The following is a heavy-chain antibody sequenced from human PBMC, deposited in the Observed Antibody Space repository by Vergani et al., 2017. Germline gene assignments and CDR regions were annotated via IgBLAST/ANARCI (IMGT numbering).Heavy chain of an antibody. J-gene: IGHJ2*01. V-gene: IGHV4-39*07. D-gene: IGHD1-14*01. CDR2: IYYSGST. CDR1: GGSISSYY. Sequence: QVQLQESGPGLVKPSETLSLTCTVSGGSISSYYWGWIRQPPGKGLEWIGSIYYSGSTNYNPSLKSRVTISVDTSKNQFSLKLSSVTAAATAVYYCARDGRGPDPGSFELWGRGTLVTVSS. CDR3: ARDGRGPDPGSFEL.